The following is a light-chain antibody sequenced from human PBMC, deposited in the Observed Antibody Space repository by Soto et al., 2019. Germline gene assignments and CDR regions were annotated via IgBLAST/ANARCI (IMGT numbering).Light chain of an antibody. CDR1: QSVRSN. CDR3: QQYNNWPAIT. CDR2: GAS. Sequence: EVVMTQSPATLSVSPRERATLSCRASQSVRSNLAWYQQKPGQAPRLLIYGASNRVSGIPATFSGSGSGTEFTLTIINLQSEDSAVYHCQQYNNWPAITFGQGTRLEIK. J-gene: IGKJ5*01. V-gene: IGKV3D-15*01.